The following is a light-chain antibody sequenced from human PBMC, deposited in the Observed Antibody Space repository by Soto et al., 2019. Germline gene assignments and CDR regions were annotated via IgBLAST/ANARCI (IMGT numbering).Light chain of an antibody. J-gene: IGLJ3*02. Sequence: QSVLTQPASVSGSPEQSITISCTGTSSDVGSYNLVSWYQQHPGKAPKLMIYEGSKRPSGVSNRFSGSKSGNTASLTISGLQAEDEADYYCCSYAGSSVWVFGGGTKLTVL. CDR2: EGS. V-gene: IGLV2-23*01. CDR1: SSDVGSYNL. CDR3: CSYAGSSVWV.